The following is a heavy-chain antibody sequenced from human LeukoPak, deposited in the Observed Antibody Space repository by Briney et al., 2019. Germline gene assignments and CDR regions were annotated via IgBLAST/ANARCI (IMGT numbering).Heavy chain of an antibody. CDR3: ARGGSYSYYYYYGMDV. J-gene: IGHJ6*02. CDR1: GYTFTSYG. V-gene: IGHV1-18*01. Sequence: GASVKVSCKASGYTFTSYGISWVRQAPGQGLEWMGWISAYNGNTNYAQKLQGRVTMTTDTSTSTAYMELRSLRSDDTAVYYCARGGSYSYYYYYGMDVWGQGNTVTVSS. D-gene: IGHD1-26*01. CDR2: ISAYNGNT.